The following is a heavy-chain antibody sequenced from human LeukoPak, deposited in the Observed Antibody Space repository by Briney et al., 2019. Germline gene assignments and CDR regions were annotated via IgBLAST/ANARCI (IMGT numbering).Heavy chain of an antibody. CDR3: AKESSGWSKFDY. Sequence: GGSLRLSCAASGFTFSSYAMHWVRQAPGKGLEWVAVISYDGSNKYYADSVKGRFTISRDNSKNTLYLQMNSLRAEDTAVYYCAKESSGWSKFDYWGQGTLVTVSS. D-gene: IGHD6-19*01. CDR1: GFTFSSYA. J-gene: IGHJ4*02. CDR2: ISYDGSNK. V-gene: IGHV3-30-3*01.